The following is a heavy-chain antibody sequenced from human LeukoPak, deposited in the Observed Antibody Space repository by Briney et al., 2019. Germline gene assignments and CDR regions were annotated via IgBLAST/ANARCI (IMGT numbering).Heavy chain of an antibody. D-gene: IGHD2-2*02. Sequence: GSLRLSCAASGFTVSSNYMSWVRPAPGKGLEWVSVIFNGGSTYYADSVKGRFTISRDNSKNTVYLQMNSLRTEDTAVYYCARAPPDWECSNSICYTWYFDLWGRGTLVTVSS. CDR3: ARAPPDWECSNSICYTWYFDL. CDR2: IFNGGST. CDR1: GFTVSSNY. V-gene: IGHV3-66*02. J-gene: IGHJ2*01.